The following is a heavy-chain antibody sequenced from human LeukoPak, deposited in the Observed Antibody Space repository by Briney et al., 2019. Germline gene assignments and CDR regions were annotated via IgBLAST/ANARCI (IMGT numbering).Heavy chain of an antibody. CDR2: INHSGST. CDR1: GGSFSGYY. CDR3: AREGSSSLMFDY. V-gene: IGHV4-34*01. Sequence: PSETLSLTCAVYGGSFSGYYWSWIRQPPGKGLEWIGEINHSGSTNYNPSLKSRVTISVDTSKNQFSLKLSSVTAADTAVYYCAREGSSSLMFDYWGLGTLVTVSS. J-gene: IGHJ4*02. D-gene: IGHD6-6*01.